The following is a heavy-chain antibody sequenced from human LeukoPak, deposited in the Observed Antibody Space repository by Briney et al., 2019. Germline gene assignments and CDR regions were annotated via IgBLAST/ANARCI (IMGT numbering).Heavy chain of an antibody. CDR2: ISSSSSYI. V-gene: IGHV3-21*04. CDR3: AKDPGSGWSGGYFDY. Sequence: GGSLRLSCAASGFTFSSYSMNWVRQAPGKGLEWVSSISSSSSYIYYADSVNGRFTISRDNSKNTLYLQMNSLRAEDTAVYYCAKDPGSGWSGGYFDYWGQGTLVTVSS. J-gene: IGHJ4*02. CDR1: GFTFSSYS. D-gene: IGHD6-19*01.